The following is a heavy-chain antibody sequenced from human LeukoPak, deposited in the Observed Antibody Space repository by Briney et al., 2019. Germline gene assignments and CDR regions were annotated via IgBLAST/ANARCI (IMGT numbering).Heavy chain of an antibody. J-gene: IGHJ5*02. V-gene: IGHV3-33*06. CDR3: AKKGGTGWSENWFDA. Sequence: PGRTLRLSCAASGFTFNDYGMHWVHQAPGKGLEWVAIMWADGYTYHYADSVRGRFTVSRDNSKNTVYLQMNSLEAEDTAVYYCAKKGGTGWSENWFDAWGQGTLVTVSS. CDR2: MWADGYTY. D-gene: IGHD6-19*01. CDR1: GFTFNDYG.